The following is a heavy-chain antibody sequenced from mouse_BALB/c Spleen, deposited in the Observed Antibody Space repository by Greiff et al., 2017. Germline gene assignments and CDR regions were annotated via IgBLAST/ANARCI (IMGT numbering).Heavy chain of an antibody. D-gene: IGHD2-1*01. J-gene: IGHJ4*01. CDR2: IRNKANGYTT. CDR3: ARSPYGNYVYAMDY. CDR1: GFTFTDYY. V-gene: IGHV7-3*02. Sequence: EVQLKESGGGLVQPGGSLRLSCATSGFTFTDYYMSWVRQPPGKALEWLGFIRNKANGYTTEYSASVKGRFTISRDNSQSILYLQMNTLRAEDSATYYCARSPYGNYVYAMDYWGQGTSVTVSS.